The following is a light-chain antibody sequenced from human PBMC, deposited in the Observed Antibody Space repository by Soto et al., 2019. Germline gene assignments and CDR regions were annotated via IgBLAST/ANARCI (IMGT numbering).Light chain of an antibody. J-gene: IGLJ1*01. V-gene: IGLV2-14*03. Sequence: QSVLTQPASLSGSPGQLITISCTGTSSDIGGYNYVSWYQQHPGKAPKLIIHDVSNRPSGVSDRFFGSKSGNTASLTISGLQAEDEADYYCSSYRASSTTHYVFGTGTKVTVL. CDR2: DVS. CDR1: SSDIGGYNY. CDR3: SSYRASSTTHYV.